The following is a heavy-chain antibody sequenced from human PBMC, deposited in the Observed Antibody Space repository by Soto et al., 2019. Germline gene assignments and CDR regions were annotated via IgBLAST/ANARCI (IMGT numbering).Heavy chain of an antibody. CDR3: ARGGQAVAGKKIIDY. Sequence: GESLKISCKGSGYSFTSYWIAWVRQMPGKGLEWMGIIYPGDSDTRYSPSFQGQVTISVDKSISTAYLQWSSLKASDTAMYYCARGGQAVAGKKIIDYWGQGTLVTVSS. CDR2: IYPGDSDT. V-gene: IGHV5-51*01. D-gene: IGHD6-19*01. CDR1: GYSFTSYW. J-gene: IGHJ4*02.